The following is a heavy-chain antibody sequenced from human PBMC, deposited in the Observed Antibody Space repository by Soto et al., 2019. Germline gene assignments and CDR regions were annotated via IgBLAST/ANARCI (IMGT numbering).Heavy chain of an antibody. D-gene: IGHD7-27*01. Sequence: PSETLSLTCAVYGGSFGGYYWIWIRQPPGKGLEWIGEINHSGSTNYNPSLKSRVTISVDTSKNQFSLKLSSVTAADTAVYYCARRLGYWGQGTLVTVSS. CDR2: INHSGST. J-gene: IGHJ4*02. V-gene: IGHV4-34*01. CDR3: ARRLGY. CDR1: GGSFGGYY.